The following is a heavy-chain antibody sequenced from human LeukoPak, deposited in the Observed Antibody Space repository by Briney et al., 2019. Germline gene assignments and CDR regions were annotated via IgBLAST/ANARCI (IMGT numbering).Heavy chain of an antibody. Sequence: SETLSLTCTVSGGSISSYYWSWIRQPPGKGLEWVGYIYYSGSTNYNPSLKSRVTISVDTSKNQFSLKLSSVTAADTAVYYCARDLEAVGWFDPWGQGTLVTVSS. V-gene: IGHV4-59*01. J-gene: IGHJ5*02. CDR2: IYYSGST. CDR1: GGSISSYY. D-gene: IGHD6-19*01. CDR3: ARDLEAVGWFDP.